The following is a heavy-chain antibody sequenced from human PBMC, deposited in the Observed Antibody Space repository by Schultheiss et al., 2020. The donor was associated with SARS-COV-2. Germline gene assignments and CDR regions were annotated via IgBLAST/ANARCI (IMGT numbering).Heavy chain of an antibody. J-gene: IGHJ4*02. V-gene: IGHV4-61*08. Sequence: SETLSLTCTVSGGSISSGGYYWSWIRQHPGKGLEWIGEINHSGSTNYNPSLKSRVTISVDTSKNQFSLKLSSVTAADTAVYYCARGRRRYYFDYWGQGTLVTVSS. CDR2: INHSGST. CDR3: ARGRRRYYFDY. CDR1: GGSISSGGYY.